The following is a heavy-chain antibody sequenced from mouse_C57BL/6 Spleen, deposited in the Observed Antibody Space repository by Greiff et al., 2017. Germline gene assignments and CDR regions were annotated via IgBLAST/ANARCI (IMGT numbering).Heavy chain of an antibody. D-gene: IGHD2-1*01. V-gene: IGHV1-63*01. CDR2: IYPGGGYT. Sequence: VQLQQSGAELVRPGTSVKMSCTASGYTFTNYWIGWAKQRPGHGLEWIGDIYPGGGYTNYNEKFKGKATLTADKSSSTTYMQFSSLTSEDSAIYYCARSEVSFGNTYYFDYWGQGTTLTVSS. J-gene: IGHJ2*01. CDR3: ARSEVSFGNTYYFDY. CDR1: GYTFTNYW.